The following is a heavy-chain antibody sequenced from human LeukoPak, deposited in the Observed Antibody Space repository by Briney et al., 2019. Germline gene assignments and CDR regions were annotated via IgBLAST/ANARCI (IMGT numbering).Heavy chain of an antibody. Sequence: ASVKVSCKASGYTFTSYYMHWVRQAPGQGLEWMGLINPTGGSTGYAQKLQGRVTMTTDTSTSTAYVELRSLRSDDTAVYYCARGWSLFFFDYWGQGTLVTVSS. CDR2: INPTGGST. CDR3: ARGWSLFFFDY. J-gene: IGHJ4*02. V-gene: IGHV1-46*01. CDR1: GYTFTSYY. D-gene: IGHD3-10*01.